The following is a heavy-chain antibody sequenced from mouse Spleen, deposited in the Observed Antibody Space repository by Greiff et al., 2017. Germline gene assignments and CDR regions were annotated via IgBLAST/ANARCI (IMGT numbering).Heavy chain of an antibody. CDR2: INPNNGGT. V-gene: IGHV1-18*01. CDR3: ARSYGNYPSYYFDY. J-gene: IGHJ2*01. D-gene: IGHD2-1*01. CDR1: GYTFTDYN. Sequence: DVQLQESGPELVKPGASVKIPCKASGYTFTDYNMDWVKQSHGKSLEWIGDINPNNGGTIYNQKFKGKATLTVDKSSSTAYMELRSLTSEDTAVYYCARSYGNYPSYYFDYWGQGTTLTVSS.